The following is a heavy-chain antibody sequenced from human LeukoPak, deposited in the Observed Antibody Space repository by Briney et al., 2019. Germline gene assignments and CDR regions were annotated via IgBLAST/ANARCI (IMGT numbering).Heavy chain of an antibody. CDR3: ARGVTARGSAFDI. J-gene: IGHJ3*02. D-gene: IGHD1-26*01. Sequence: ASVKVSCKASGYTFTGYYMHWVRQAPGQGLEWMGWINPNSGGTNYAQKFQGRVTMTRDTSISTAYMELSRLRSEDTAVYYCARGVTARGSAFDIWGQGTMVTVSS. V-gene: IGHV1-2*02. CDR1: GYTFTGYY. CDR2: INPNSGGT.